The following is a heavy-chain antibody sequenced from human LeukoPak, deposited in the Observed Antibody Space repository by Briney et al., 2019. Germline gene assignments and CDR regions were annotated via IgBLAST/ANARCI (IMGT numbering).Heavy chain of an antibody. D-gene: IGHD3-16*01. V-gene: IGHV3-21*01. Sequence: GGSLRLSCAASGFTFSSYSMNWVRQAPGKGLGWVSSISSSSSYIYYADSVKGRFTISRDNAKNSLYLQMNSLRAEDTAVYYCARDLDYYYYMDVWGKGTTVTVSS. CDR3: ARDLDYYYYMDV. CDR2: ISSSSSYI. J-gene: IGHJ6*03. CDR1: GFTFSSYS.